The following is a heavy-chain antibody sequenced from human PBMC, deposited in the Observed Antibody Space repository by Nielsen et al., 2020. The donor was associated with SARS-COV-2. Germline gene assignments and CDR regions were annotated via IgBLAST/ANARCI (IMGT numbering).Heavy chain of an antibody. CDR3: ARLHYDFFYHDY. V-gene: IGHV5-10-1*01. CDR1: GYSFTSYW. CDR2: IDPSDSYT. D-gene: IGHD3-3*01. Sequence: ESLKISCKGSGYSFTSYWISWVRQMPGKGLEWMGRIDPSDSYTNYSPSFQGHVTISSDKSISTAYLQWSSLKASDTAMYYCARLHYDFFYHDYWGQGTLVTVSS. J-gene: IGHJ4*02.